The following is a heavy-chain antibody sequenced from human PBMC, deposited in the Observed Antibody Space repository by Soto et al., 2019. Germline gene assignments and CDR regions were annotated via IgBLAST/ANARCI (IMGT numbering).Heavy chain of an antibody. CDR1: GFTFTRYS. V-gene: IGHV3-21*06. Sequence: GGSLRLSCAASGFTFTRYSMNWVRQAPGKGLEWVSSISSTTNYIYYGDSMKGRFTISRDNAKNSLYLEMNSLRAEDTAVYYCARESEDLTSNFDYWGQGTLVTAPQ. CDR3: ARESEDLTSNFDY. CDR2: ISSTTNYI. J-gene: IGHJ4*02.